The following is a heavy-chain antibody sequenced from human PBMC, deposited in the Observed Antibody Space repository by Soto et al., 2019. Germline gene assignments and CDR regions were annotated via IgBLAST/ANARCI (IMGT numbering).Heavy chain of an antibody. Sequence: GASVKVSCKASGYTVTGYYMHCVRQAPGQGLEWMGWINPNSGGTNYAQKFQGRVTMTRDTSISTAYMELSRLRSDDTAVYYCARDRGSSSWYSYYYGMDVWGQGTTVTVSS. CDR3: ARDRGSSSWYSYYYGMDV. V-gene: IGHV1-2*02. D-gene: IGHD6-13*01. CDR1: GYTVTGYY. CDR2: INPNSGGT. J-gene: IGHJ6*02.